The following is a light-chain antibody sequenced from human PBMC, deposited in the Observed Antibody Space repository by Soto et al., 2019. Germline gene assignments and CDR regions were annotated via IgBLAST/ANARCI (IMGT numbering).Light chain of an antibody. CDR2: DAY. J-gene: IGKJ4*01. Sequence: EVVMTQSPATLSVSPGERVTLSCRASQGVATTLAWYRQQPGQAPRLLIYDAYIRASGVPARFSGSGSWTDFTLTISSLQSEDFAVDYCQHYKTWPLAFGGGTKVEIK. CDR3: QHYKTWPLA. CDR1: QGVATT. V-gene: IGKV3-15*01.